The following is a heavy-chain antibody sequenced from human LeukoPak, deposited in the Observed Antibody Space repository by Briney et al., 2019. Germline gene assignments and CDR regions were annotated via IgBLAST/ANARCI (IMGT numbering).Heavy chain of an antibody. V-gene: IGHV3-53*01. CDR3: AKLSLSGRSQSADY. J-gene: IGHJ4*02. D-gene: IGHD3-10*01. Sequence: GGSLRLSCAASGFTVSNTYMSWVRQAPGKGLEWVSLIYSGGGTYSADSVKGRFTISRDISKNTLYLLMNSLRAEDTAVYYCAKLSLSGRSQSADYWGQGTLVTVSS. CDR2: IYSGGGT. CDR1: GFTVSNTY.